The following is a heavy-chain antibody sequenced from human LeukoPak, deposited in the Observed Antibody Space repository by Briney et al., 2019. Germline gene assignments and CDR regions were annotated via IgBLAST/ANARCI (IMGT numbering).Heavy chain of an antibody. D-gene: IGHD5-18*01. J-gene: IGHJ4*02. Sequence: SETLSLTCTVSGGSISSGGYYWSWIRQHPGKGLEWIGFLYYSGRTYYNPSLNSRVTISVDTSKNQFSLKLSSVTAADTAVYYCASLDTAMVKVDYWGQGTLVTVSS. V-gene: IGHV4-31*03. CDR1: GGSISSGGYY. CDR2: LYYSGRT. CDR3: ASLDTAMVKVDY.